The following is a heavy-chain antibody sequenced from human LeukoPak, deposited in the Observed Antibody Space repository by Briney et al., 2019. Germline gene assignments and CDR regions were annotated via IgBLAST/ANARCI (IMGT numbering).Heavy chain of an antibody. Sequence: GGALELSRGASGFTLRRYWMSLVWQAPGRGVEWVANIKRDGSEKNYVDSVKGRFTISRDDAKNSLYLQMNSLRVEDTAVYYCARDYVFDYWGQGTLVTVSS. D-gene: IGHD3-10*02. CDR3: ARDYVFDY. J-gene: IGHJ4*02. CDR1: GFTLRRYW. CDR2: IKRDGSEK. V-gene: IGHV3-7*01.